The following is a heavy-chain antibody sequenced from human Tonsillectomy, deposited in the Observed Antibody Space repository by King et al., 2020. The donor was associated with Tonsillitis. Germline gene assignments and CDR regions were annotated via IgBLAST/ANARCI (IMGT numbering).Heavy chain of an antibody. CDR2: ISGRGGYT. D-gene: IGHD1-14*01. CDR3: AKGITYSDY. Sequence: VQLVESGGGLVQPGGSLRLSCAASGFPFSSYAMSWVRQAPGRGLDWVSAISGRGGYTYYADSVKGRFTISRDNSKNTLYLQMNSLRAEDTAVYYCAKGITYSDYWGQGTLVTVSS. J-gene: IGHJ4*02. V-gene: IGHV3-23*04. CDR1: GFPFSSYA.